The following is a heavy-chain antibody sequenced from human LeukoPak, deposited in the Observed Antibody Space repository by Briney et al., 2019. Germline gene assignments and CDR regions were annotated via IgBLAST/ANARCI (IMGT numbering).Heavy chain of an antibody. V-gene: IGHV4-34*01. J-gene: IGHJ6*03. D-gene: IGHD5-18*01. CDR3: VRVGYRYVINDWSRTGLGAYPTKYYYHMDV. CDR2: IDPSGST. Sequence: SETLSLTCAVYGWSFSDYYWGWIRQPPGKGLEWIGKIDPSGSTNNSPSLKSRVTISVDTSKNQFSLKLRSVAAADTAVYFCVRVGYRYVINDWSRTGLGAYPTKYYYHMDVWDKGATVTVSS. CDR1: GWSFSDYY.